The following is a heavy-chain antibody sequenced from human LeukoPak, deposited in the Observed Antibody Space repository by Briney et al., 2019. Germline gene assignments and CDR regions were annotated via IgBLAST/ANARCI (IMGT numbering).Heavy chain of an antibody. V-gene: IGHV3-53*01. J-gene: IGHJ4*02. CDR2: IYSGGST. D-gene: IGHD3-22*01. CDR1: GFTVSSNY. CDR3: ARLSLPNGYDSSGYLDY. Sequence: LSGGSLRLSCAASGFTVSSNYMSWVRQAPGKGLEWVSVIYSGGSTYYADSVKGRFTISRDNSKNTLYLQMNSLRAEDTAVYYCARLSLPNGYDSSGYLDYWGQGTLVTVSS.